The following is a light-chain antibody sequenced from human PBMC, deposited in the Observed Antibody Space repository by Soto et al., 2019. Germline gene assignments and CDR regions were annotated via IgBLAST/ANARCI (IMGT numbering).Light chain of an antibody. CDR1: QDISNY. CDR2: DAS. Sequence: DIQMTQSPSSLSASVGDRVTITCQASQDISNYLNWYQQKPGKAPKLLIYDASNLETGVASRFSGSGSGTDFTFTIRRLQPEDIATYYCQQYDNLPLTFGGGTKVEIK. CDR3: QQYDNLPLT. V-gene: IGKV1-33*01. J-gene: IGKJ4*01.